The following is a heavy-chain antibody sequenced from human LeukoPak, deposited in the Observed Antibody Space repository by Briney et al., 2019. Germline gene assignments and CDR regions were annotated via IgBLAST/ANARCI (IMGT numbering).Heavy chain of an antibody. CDR3: ARAVEQQLAIYYYYMDV. CDR1: GYTFTSYG. Sequence: ASVKVSCKASGYTFTSYGISWVRQAPGQGLEWMGWISAYNGNTNYAQKLQGRVTMTTDTSTSTAYMELRSLRSDDTAVYYCARAVEQQLAIYYYYMDVWGKGTTVTVSS. CDR2: ISAYNGNT. D-gene: IGHD6-13*01. J-gene: IGHJ6*03. V-gene: IGHV1-18*01.